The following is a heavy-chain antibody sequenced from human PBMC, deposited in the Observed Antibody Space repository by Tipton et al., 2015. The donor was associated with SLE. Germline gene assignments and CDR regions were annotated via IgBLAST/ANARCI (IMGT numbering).Heavy chain of an antibody. CDR2: IYHRGNS. D-gene: IGHD2-15*01. J-gene: IGHJ6*02. CDR3: ARVGYCSGGSCYPGPYYYYGMDV. V-gene: IGHV4-38-2*01. Sequence: LRLSCAVSGYSIISDYWWGWIRQTPGKGLQWIGNIYHRGNSYYKPSLKSRATISIDTSNNHFSLRLTSVTAADTAVYYCARVGYCSGGSCYPGPYYYYGMDVWGQGTTVTVSS. CDR1: GYSIISDYW.